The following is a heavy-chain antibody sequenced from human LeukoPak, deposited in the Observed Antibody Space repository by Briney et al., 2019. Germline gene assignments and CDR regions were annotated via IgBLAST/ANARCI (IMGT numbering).Heavy chain of an antibody. CDR2: IYHSGST. D-gene: IGHD2-15*01. CDR1: GGSISSGGYS. V-gene: IGHV4-30-2*01. CDR3: ATLGYCSGGSCYGAWFDP. J-gene: IGHJ5*02. Sequence: SETLPLTCAVSGGSISSGGYSWSWIRQPPGTGLEWIGYIYHSGSTYYNPSLKSRVTISVDRSKNQFSLKLSSVTAADTAVYYCATLGYCSGGSCYGAWFDPWGQGTLVTVSS.